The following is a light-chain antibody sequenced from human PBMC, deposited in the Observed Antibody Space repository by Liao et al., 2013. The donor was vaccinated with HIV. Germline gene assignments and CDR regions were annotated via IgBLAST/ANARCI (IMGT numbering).Light chain of an antibody. CDR2: EDG. J-gene: IGLJ3*02. CDR3: QAWDSSSWV. Sequence: SLDLTQPPSVSVSPGQTASITCSGPKLGYKVVSWYQQKAGQSPILVMFEDGKRPAGIPERFSGSSSWNTATLTISGTQPMDEADYYCQAWDSSSWVFGGGTTLTVL. V-gene: IGLV3-1*01. CDR1: KLGYKV.